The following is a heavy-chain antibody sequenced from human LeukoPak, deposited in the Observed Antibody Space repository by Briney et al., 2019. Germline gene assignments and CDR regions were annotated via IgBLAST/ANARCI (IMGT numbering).Heavy chain of an antibody. J-gene: IGHJ4*02. Sequence: ASVKVSCKASGGTFCSYAISWVRQAPGQGLEWMGRIIPILGIANYAQKFQGRVTITADKSTSTAYMELSSLRSEDTAVYYCARSYYDSSGYSYYFDYWGQGTLVTVSS. V-gene: IGHV1-69*04. CDR2: IIPILGIA. D-gene: IGHD3-22*01. CDR1: GGTFCSYA. CDR3: ARSYYDSSGYSYYFDY.